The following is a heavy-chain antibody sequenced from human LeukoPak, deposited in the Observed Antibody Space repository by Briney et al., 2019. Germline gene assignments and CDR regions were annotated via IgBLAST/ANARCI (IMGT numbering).Heavy chain of an antibody. D-gene: IGHD1-14*01. J-gene: IGHJ4*02. Sequence: GASVKVSCKASGYSFTDFHVHWVRQAPGQGLEWMGWISAYNGNTNYAQKLQGRVTMTTDTSTSTAYMELRSLRSDDTAVYYCARRSGSSSAPDDYWGQGTLVTVSS. V-gene: IGHV1-18*04. CDR3: ARRSGSSSAPDDY. CDR1: GYSFTDFH. CDR2: ISAYNGNT.